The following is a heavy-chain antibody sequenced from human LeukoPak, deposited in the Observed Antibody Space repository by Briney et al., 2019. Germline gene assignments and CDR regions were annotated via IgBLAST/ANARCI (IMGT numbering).Heavy chain of an antibody. Sequence: GSLRLSCAASGFTFSSYWMHWVRQAPGKGLEWIGSIYHSGSTYYNPSLKSRVTISVDTSKNQYSLQLSSVTAADTAVYYCARHSSGWYGPADYWGQGTLVTVSS. V-gene: IGHV4-38-2*01. CDR3: ARHSSGWYGPADY. CDR2: IYHSGST. D-gene: IGHD6-19*01. J-gene: IGHJ4*02. CDR1: GFTFSSYW.